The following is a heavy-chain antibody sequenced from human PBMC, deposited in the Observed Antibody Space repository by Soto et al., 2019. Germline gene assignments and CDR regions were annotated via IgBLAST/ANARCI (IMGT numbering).Heavy chain of an antibody. CDR2: ISAHSGDT. D-gene: IGHD5-12*01. CDR3: ARAITITVVAPAY. Sequence: QVNLVQSGAEVKKPGASVKVSCKASGYTFSNYARTWVRRAPGQGLEWMGWISAHSGDTNYAQKFQGRVTMTTDTSTSTAYLELRSLTSDDTAVYYCARAITITVVAPAYWGQGTLVTVSS. V-gene: IGHV1-18*01. J-gene: IGHJ4*02. CDR1: GYTFSNYA.